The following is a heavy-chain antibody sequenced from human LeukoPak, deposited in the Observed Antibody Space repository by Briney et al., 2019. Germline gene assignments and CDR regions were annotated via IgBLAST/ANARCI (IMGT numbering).Heavy chain of an antibody. CDR2: ISAYSGNT. D-gene: IGHD4-17*01. J-gene: IGHJ5*02. V-gene: IGHV1-18*01. CDR3: ASGGTTVTTSAFWFDP. Sequence: GASVTVSCKASGYTFTIYGISWVRQAPGQGREWMGWISAYSGNTNYAQKLQVRVTMTTDTSTSTAYMELRSLRSDDTAVYYCASGGTTVTTSAFWFDPWGQGTLVTVSS. CDR1: GYTFTIYG.